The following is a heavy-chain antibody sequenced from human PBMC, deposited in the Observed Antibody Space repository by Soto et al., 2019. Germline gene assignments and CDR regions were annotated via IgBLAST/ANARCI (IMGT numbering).Heavy chain of an antibody. CDR1: GASIGSGDYY. D-gene: IGHD3-22*01. Sequence: TLSLTCTVSGASIGSGDYYWSWIRQDPGKGLEWIGYIYYSGGTYYNPSLKSRVTISVDTSKNQFSLELSSVTAADTAVYYCASIYDSSGYYYGNNWFDPWGQGTLVTVS. V-gene: IGHV4-31*02. CDR2: IYYSGGT. CDR3: ASIYDSSGYYYGNNWFDP. J-gene: IGHJ5*02.